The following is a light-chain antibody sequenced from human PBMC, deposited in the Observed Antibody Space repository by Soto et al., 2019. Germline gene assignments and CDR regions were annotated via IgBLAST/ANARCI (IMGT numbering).Light chain of an antibody. V-gene: IGLV2-8*01. Sequence: QSALTQPPSASGSPGQSVTISCTGMSSDVGGYTYVSWYQQHPGKAPKLMIYEVSKRPSGVPDRFSGSKSGNTASLTVSGLQAEDEADYYCSSYAGANSVVFGGGTKLTVL. J-gene: IGLJ2*01. CDR2: EVS. CDR1: SSDVGGYTY. CDR3: SSYAGANSVV.